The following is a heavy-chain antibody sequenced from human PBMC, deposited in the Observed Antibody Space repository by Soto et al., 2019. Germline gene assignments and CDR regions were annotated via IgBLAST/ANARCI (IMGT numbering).Heavy chain of an antibody. CDR2: ISAYNGNT. Sequence: QVQLVQSGAEVKKPGASVKVSCKASGYTFASYAISWMRQAPGQGLEWMGWISAYNGNTNYAQKLQGRVTMTTDTTTSTDYMELRSLRSDDTAVYYCARDPPPPDDWGQGTLVTVSS. CDR1: GYTFASYA. J-gene: IGHJ4*02. CDR3: ARDPPPPDD. V-gene: IGHV1-18*01.